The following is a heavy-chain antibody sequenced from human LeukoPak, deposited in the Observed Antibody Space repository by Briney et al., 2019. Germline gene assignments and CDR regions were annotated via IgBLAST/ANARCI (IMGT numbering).Heavy chain of an antibody. CDR2: INHSGST. V-gene: IGHV4-34*01. Sequence: GSLRLSCAVSGFTVSSNYMSWVRQPPGKGLEWIGEINHSGSTNYNPSLKSRVTISVDTSKNQFSLKLSSVTAADTAVYYCARKDILTGYPFGYWGQGTLVTVSS. CDR1: GFTVSSNY. J-gene: IGHJ4*02. CDR3: ARKDILTGYPFGY. D-gene: IGHD3-9*01.